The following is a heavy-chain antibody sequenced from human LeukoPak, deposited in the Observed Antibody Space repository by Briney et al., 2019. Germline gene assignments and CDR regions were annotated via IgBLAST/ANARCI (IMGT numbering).Heavy chain of an antibody. D-gene: IGHD2-21*02. Sequence: GGSLRLSCAASGFTFSSYAMSWVRQAPGKGLEWVSAISGSGGSTYYADSVKGRFAISRRNSKNTLYLQMNSLRAEDTAVYYCATEVVVVVTAKFAFDIWGQGTMVTVSS. CDR2: ISGSGGST. J-gene: IGHJ3*02. CDR3: ATEVVVVVTAKFAFDI. CDR1: GFTFSSYA. V-gene: IGHV3-23*01.